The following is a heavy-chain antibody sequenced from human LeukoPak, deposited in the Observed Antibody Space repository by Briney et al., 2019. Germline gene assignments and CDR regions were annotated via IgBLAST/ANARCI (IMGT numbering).Heavy chain of an antibody. CDR2: IIPIFGTA. CDR3: ARADLAYIAAAGTVGNWFDP. CDR1: GDTFTSYA. J-gene: IGHJ5*02. D-gene: IGHD6-13*01. Sequence: SVKVSCKASGDTFTSYAISWVRQAPGQGLEWMGRIIPIFGTANYAQKFQGRVTITTDESTSTAYMELSSLRSEDTAVYYCARADLAYIAAAGTVGNWFDPWGQGTLVTVSS. V-gene: IGHV1-69*05.